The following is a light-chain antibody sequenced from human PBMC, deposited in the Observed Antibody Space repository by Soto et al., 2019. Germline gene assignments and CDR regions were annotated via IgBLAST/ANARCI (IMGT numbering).Light chain of an antibody. CDR3: QQYNVWPLT. Sequence: EIVMTQSPVTLSVSPGDRATLSCRASQSVNRNLAWYQQKPGQTPKLLIYVASTRATGIPARFSGSESGTEFTLTISSLQSEDFAVYYCQQYNVWPLTFGGGTKVECK. V-gene: IGKV3-15*01. CDR1: QSVNRN. J-gene: IGKJ4*01. CDR2: VAS.